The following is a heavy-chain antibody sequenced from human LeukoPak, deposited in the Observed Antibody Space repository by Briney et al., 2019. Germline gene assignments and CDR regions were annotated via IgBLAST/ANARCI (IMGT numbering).Heavy chain of an antibody. CDR2: IIPIFGIA. D-gene: IGHD3-10*01. J-gene: IGHJ6*02. CDR3: ASSYGSGSSTYYYYGLDV. V-gene: IGHV1-69*04. CDR1: GGTFSSYA. Sequence: ASVKVSCKASGGTFSSYAIGWVRQAPGQGLGWMGRIIPIFGIANYAQKFQGRVTITADKSTSTAYMELSSLRSEDTAVYYCASSYGSGSSTYYYYGLDVWGQGTTVTVSS.